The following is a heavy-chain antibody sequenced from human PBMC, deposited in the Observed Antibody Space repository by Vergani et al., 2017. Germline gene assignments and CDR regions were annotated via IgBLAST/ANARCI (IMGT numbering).Heavy chain of an antibody. CDR1: GGSISSYY. V-gene: IGHV4-59*01. D-gene: IGHD2-21*02. Sequence: QVQLQESGPGLVKPSETLSLTCTVSGGSISSYYWSWIRQPPGKGLEWIGYIYYSGSTNYNPSLKSRVTISVDTSKNQFSLKLSPVTAADTAVYYCARDRVGVVTAIPDWYFDLWGRGTLVTVSS. CDR2: IYYSGST. J-gene: IGHJ2*01. CDR3: ARDRVGVVTAIPDWYFDL.